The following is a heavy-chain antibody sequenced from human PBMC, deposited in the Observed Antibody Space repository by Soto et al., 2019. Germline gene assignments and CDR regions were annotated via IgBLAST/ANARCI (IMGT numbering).Heavy chain of an antibody. CDR3: ARQYSSSSGYYYGVDV. D-gene: IGHD6-6*01. CDR2: IYPGDSET. CDR1: GYRFTSYW. J-gene: IGHJ6*02. V-gene: IGHV5-51*01. Sequence: PGESLKISCNASGYRFTSYWIGWVRQMPGKGLEWMGIIYPGDSETRYSPSFQGQVTISADKSISTAYLQWSSLKASDTAMYYCARQYSSSSGYYYGVDVWGQGTTVTVSS.